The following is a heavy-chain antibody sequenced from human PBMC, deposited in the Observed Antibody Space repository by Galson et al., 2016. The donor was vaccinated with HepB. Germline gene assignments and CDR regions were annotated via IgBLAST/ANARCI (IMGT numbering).Heavy chain of an antibody. V-gene: IGHV4-59*08. J-gene: IGHJ5*02. CDR3: ALAGGGAVAGP. CDR2: IYYSGNT. CDR1: GGSISSHS. Sequence: SETLSLTCTVSGGSISSHSWSWIRQPPGKGLEWIGYIYYSGNTYYNPSLQSRVTISVDTSKKQYSLRLSSVTEADTAVYFCALAGGGAVAGPWGQGTLVTVSS. D-gene: IGHD6-19*01.